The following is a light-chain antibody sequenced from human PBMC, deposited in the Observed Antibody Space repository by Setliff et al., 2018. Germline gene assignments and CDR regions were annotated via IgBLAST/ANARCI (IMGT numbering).Light chain of an antibody. J-gene: IGLJ1*01. V-gene: IGLV2-18*02. CDR1: SSDVGSYNR. CDR3: SSYTSSSTYV. Sequence: QSALTQPPSVSGSPGRSVTISCTGTSSDVGSYNRVSWYQQPPGTAPKLMIYEVSNRPSGVPDRFSGSKSGNTASLTISGLQAEDEADYYCSSYTSSSTYVFGTGTRSPS. CDR2: EVS.